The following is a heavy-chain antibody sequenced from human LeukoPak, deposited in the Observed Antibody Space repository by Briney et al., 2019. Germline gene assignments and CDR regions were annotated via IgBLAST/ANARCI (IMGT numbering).Heavy chain of an antibody. CDR3: ARGNSSNQGFHY. J-gene: IGHJ4*02. D-gene: IGHD6-13*01. CDR1: GDSVSSNSAS. CDR2: TYYRSKWYN. Sequence: PSQTLSLTCAISGDSVSSNSASWNWIRQSPSRGLEWLGRTYYRSKWYNDYSLSVKSRISINPDTSKNQFSLQLNSVTPEDRAVYYCARGNSSNQGFHYWGQGTLVTVSS. V-gene: IGHV6-1*01.